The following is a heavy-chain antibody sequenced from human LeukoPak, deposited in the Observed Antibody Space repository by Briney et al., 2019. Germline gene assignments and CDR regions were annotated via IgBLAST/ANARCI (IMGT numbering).Heavy chain of an antibody. V-gene: IGHV1-18*01. D-gene: IGHD4-23*01. CDR2: ISAYNGNT. CDR3: ARIFLSVVAPKRWFDP. Sequence: ASVKVSCRASGYTFTNYDISWVRQAPGQGLEWMGWISAYNGNTNYAQKFQGRVTMTTDTSTSTAYMELRSLRSDDTAVYYCARIFLSVVAPKRWFDPWGQGTLVTVSS. J-gene: IGHJ5*02. CDR1: GYTFTNYD.